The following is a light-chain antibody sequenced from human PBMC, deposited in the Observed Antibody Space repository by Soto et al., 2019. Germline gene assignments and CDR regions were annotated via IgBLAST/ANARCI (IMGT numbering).Light chain of an antibody. CDR3: SSYTRSSTLEV. Sequence: QSVLTQPASVSGSPGQSITISCTGTSSDVGGYNYVSWYQQHPGKAPKLMIYDVSNRPSGVSNRFSGSKSGNTASLTISGLQAEDEADYYCSSYTRSSTLEVFGTGTKVTVL. V-gene: IGLV2-14*01. CDR2: DVS. J-gene: IGLJ1*01. CDR1: SSDVGGYNY.